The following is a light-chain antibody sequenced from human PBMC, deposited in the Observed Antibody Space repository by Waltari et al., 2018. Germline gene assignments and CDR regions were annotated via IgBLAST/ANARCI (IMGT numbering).Light chain of an antibody. CDR3: SSFAGTDNLDI. CDR2: VVP. CDR1: RNDVGPYNF. J-gene: IGLJ2*01. V-gene: IGLV2-8*01. Sequence: QSALTQPPSASGSLGQSVTISCSGTRNDVGPYNFVSWYQQHSGKAPRLIIYVVPERPSGVPERFSGSKAGNTASLTVSGLQAEDEADYYCSSFAGTDNLDIFGGGTKLTVL.